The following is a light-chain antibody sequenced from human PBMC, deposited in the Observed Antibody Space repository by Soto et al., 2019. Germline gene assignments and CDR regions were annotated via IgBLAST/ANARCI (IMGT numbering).Light chain of an antibody. CDR1: RSEVGSYNL. J-gene: IGLJ1*01. CDR3: CSYAGSTSFAV. CDR2: EVS. Sequence: QTLLTKPASLSGSPGQSITISCTGTRSEVGSYNLVSWYQQRPGSAPKLVISEVSRRPSGVSNRFSGSKSGITASLTISGLQAEDEADYYCCSYAGSTSFAVFGSGTKVTV. V-gene: IGLV2-23*02.